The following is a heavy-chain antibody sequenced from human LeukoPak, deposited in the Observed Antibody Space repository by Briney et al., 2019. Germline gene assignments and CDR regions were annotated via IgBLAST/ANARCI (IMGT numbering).Heavy chain of an antibody. Sequence: ASVKVSCKASGYTFTNYYIHWVRQAPGQGLEWMGRINPNSGDTNYAQKFQGRVTMTRDTSSTTAYMELSGLRSDDTAVYYCAKSQKGYFDYWGQGTLVTVSS. CDR2: INPNSGDT. J-gene: IGHJ4*02. CDR1: GYTFTNYY. CDR3: AKSQKGYFDY. V-gene: IGHV1-2*06.